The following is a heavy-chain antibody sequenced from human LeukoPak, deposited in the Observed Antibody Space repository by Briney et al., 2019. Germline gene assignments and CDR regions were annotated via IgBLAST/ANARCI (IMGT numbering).Heavy chain of an antibody. CDR1: GFTLSSYW. J-gene: IGHJ4*02. D-gene: IGHD3-9*01. CDR2: IKQDGTET. CDR3: ARGHYDVLAASYKWTPDY. Sequence: GGSLRLSCEVTGFTLSSYWMSWVRQAPGKGLEWVANIKQDGTETHYGDSVKGRFTISRDNAKNSLYLQLNSLRGEDTAVYYCARGHYDVLAASYKWTPDYWGQGTLVTVSS. V-gene: IGHV3-7*01.